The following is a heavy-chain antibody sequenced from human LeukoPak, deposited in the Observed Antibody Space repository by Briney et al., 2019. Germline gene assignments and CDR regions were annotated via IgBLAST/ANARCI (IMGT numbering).Heavy chain of an antibody. V-gene: IGHV1-18*01. CDR3: ARVLAAADHYYGMDV. J-gene: IGHJ6*02. Sequence: ASVKVSCKASGYTFTSYGISWVRQAPGQGLEWMGWISAYNGNTNYAQKLQGRATMTTDTSTSTAYMELRSLRSDDTAVYYCARVLAAADHYYGMDVWGQGTTVTVSS. D-gene: IGHD6-13*01. CDR2: ISAYNGNT. CDR1: GYTFTSYG.